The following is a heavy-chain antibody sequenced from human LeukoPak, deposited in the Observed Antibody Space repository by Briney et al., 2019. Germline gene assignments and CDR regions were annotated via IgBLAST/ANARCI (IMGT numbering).Heavy chain of an antibody. J-gene: IGHJ4*02. CDR2: INPNSGGT. D-gene: IGHD2-8*01. Sequence: GASVKVSCKASGYTFTGYYMHWVRQAPGQGLEWMGWINPNSGGTNYAQKFQGRVTMTRDTSTSTVYMELSSLRSEDTAVYYCARAYGVSVTLSDYWGQGTLVTVSS. CDR3: ARAYGVSVTLSDY. CDR1: GYTFTGYY. V-gene: IGHV1-2*02.